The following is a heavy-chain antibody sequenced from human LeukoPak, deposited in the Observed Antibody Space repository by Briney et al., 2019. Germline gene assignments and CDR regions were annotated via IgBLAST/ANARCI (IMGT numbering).Heavy chain of an antibody. CDR1: GGSISSYY. D-gene: IGHD3-22*01. V-gene: IGHV4-59*01. Sequence: SETLSLTCTVSGGSISSYYWSWIRQPPGKGLEWIGYIYYSGSTNYNPSLKSRVTISVDTSKNQFSLKLSSVTAADTAVYYCARDREYYYDSSGSQTYYGMDVWGQGTTVTVSS. J-gene: IGHJ6*02. CDR2: IYYSGST. CDR3: ARDREYYYDSSGSQTYYGMDV.